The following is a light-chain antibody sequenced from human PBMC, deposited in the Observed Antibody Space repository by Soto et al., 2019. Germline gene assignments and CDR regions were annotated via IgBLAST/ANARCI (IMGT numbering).Light chain of an antibody. Sequence: DIQMTQSPFSLSASVGDRVTVTCRASQSIDTYLNWYQQRPGQAPKLLIYVASTLQSGVPSRFSGSGSGTHFTLTISSLQPEDFATYYCQHNQDIPPTFGQGTRVERK. CDR3: QHNQDIPPT. J-gene: IGKJ1*01. V-gene: IGKV1-39*01. CDR2: VAS. CDR1: QSIDTY.